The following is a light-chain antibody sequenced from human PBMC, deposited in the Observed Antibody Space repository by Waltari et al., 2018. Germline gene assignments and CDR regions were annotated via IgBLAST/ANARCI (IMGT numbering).Light chain of an antibody. Sequence: EIVLTQSPGTLSLSPGERATLSCRASQSFTSYLAWYQNKPGQAPRRLIYDASTRAAGIADRFSGSGFGTDFTLTISRLEPEDSAVYYCQYYVRLPVTFGQGTKVEIK. J-gene: IGKJ1*01. CDR2: DAS. CDR3: QYYVRLPVT. V-gene: IGKV3-20*01. CDR1: QSFTSY.